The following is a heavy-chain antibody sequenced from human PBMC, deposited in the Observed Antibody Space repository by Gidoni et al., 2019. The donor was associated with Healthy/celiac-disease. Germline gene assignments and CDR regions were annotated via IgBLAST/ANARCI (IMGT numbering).Heavy chain of an antibody. CDR3: ASYTYYYDSSGYYYDY. Sequence: EVQLVESGGGLVKPGGSLRLSCAASGFTFSSYSMNWVRQAPGKGLEWVSSISSSSSYIYYADSVKGRFTISRDNAKNSLYLQMNSLRAEDTAVYYCASYTYYYDSSGYYYDYWGQGTLVTVSS. CDR1: GFTFSSYS. D-gene: IGHD3-22*01. CDR2: ISSSSSYI. J-gene: IGHJ4*02. V-gene: IGHV3-21*01.